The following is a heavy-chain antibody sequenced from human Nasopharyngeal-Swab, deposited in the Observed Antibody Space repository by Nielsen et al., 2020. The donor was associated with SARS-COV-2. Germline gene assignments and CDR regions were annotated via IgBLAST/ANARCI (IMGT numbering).Heavy chain of an antibody. J-gene: IGHJ3*02. V-gene: IGHV1-46*01. CDR3: ARAWLVIAFDI. CDR2: INPSGGST. CDR1: GDTFSSYA. Sequence: ASVKVSCKASGDTFSSYAISWVRQAPGQGLEWMGIINPSGGSTSYAQKFQGRVTMTRDTSTSTVYMELSSLRSEDTAVYYCARAWLVIAFDIWGQGTMVTVSS. D-gene: IGHD6-19*01.